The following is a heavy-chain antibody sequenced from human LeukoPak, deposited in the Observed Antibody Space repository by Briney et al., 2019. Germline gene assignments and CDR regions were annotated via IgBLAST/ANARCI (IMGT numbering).Heavy chain of an antibody. CDR1: GGTFSSYA. J-gene: IGHJ4*02. Sequence: ASVKVSCKASGGTFSSYAISWVRQAPGQGLEWMGRTIPIFGTANYAQKFQGRVTITADKSTSTAYMELSSLRSEDTAVYYCARDEEIVVVITTKFDYWGQGTLVTVSS. CDR2: TIPIFGTA. CDR3: ARDEEIVVVITTKFDY. V-gene: IGHV1-69*06. D-gene: IGHD3-22*01.